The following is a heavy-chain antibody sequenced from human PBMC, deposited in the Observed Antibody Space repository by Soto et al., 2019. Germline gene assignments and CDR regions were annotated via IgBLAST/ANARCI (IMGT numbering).Heavy chain of an antibody. CDR1: GGTFSSYA. D-gene: IGHD2-15*01. CDR3: ARLLLGFSSGASCGAMGALDT. V-gene: IGHV1-69*13. Sequence: SVKVSWKGSGGTFSSYAISWGRQAPGQGLEGMGGVIPIVGRTNYAQKVPGRGTITADESTSTAYMELSSLRSEHTAVYYCARLLLGFSSGASCGAMGALDTWG. J-gene: IGHJ3*02. CDR2: VIPIVGRT.